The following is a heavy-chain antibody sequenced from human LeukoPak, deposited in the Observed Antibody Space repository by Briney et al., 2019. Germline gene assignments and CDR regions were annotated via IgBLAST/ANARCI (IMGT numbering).Heavy chain of an antibody. V-gene: IGHV3-74*01. CDR1: GFTFSSSW. Sequence: GGSLSLFCAASGFTFSSSWMHWVRQAPGKGLVWVARINSDGSGTVYADSVKGRFTIDRDDARNTLYLEMNSLRDEDTAVYYCATAKTGTFDFWGQGTLVTVSS. D-gene: IGHD3/OR15-3a*01. J-gene: IGHJ4*02. CDR3: ATAKTGTFDF. CDR2: INSDGSGT.